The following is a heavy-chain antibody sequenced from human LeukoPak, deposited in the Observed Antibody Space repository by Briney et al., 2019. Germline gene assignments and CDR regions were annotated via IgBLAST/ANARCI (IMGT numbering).Heavy chain of an antibody. Sequence: WRSLRLSCAASGFTFSSYGMHWVRQAPGRGLEWVAFIRYDGSNKYYADSVKGRFTISRDNSKNTLYLQMNSLRAEDTAVYYCAKALLNVGPLVAFDIWGQGTMVTVSS. CDR1: GFTFSSYG. D-gene: IGHD1-26*01. CDR3: AKALLNVGPLVAFDI. CDR2: IRYDGSNK. J-gene: IGHJ3*02. V-gene: IGHV3-30*02.